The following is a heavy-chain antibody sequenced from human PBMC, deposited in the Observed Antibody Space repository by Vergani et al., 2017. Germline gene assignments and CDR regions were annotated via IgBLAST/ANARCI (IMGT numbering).Heavy chain of an antibody. J-gene: IGHJ4*02. CDR3: ARGWEQLAFFDY. Sequence: QVQLQESGPGLVKPSQTLSLTCTVSGGSISSGGYYWSWIRQHPGKGLEWIGYIYYSGSTYYNPSLKSRVTISVDTSKSQFSLKLSSVTAADTAVYYCARGWEQLAFFDYWGQGTLVTVSS. CDR1: GGSISSGGYY. D-gene: IGHD6-6*01. V-gene: IGHV4-31*03. CDR2: IYYSGST.